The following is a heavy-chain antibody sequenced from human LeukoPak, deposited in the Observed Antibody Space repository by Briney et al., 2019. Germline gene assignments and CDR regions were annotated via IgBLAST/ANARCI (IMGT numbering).Heavy chain of an antibody. CDR2: INPNSGGS. V-gene: IGHV1-2*02. CDR3: ARGSSGSSGWYYYGMDV. Sequence: ASVTVSCKASGYTFTGYYMHWVRQAPGQGLEWMGWINPNSGGSDYVQKFHGRVTMTRDTSITTAYMELNSLTPDDTAVYYCARGSSGSSGWYYYGMDVWGQGTTVTVSS. J-gene: IGHJ6*02. CDR1: GYTFTGYY. D-gene: IGHD6-25*01.